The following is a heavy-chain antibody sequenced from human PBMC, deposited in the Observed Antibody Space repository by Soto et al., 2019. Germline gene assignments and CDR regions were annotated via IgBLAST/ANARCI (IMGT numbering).Heavy chain of an antibody. J-gene: IGHJ4*02. D-gene: IGHD2-2*01. CDR1: GFTFRNYA. CDR2: ISGSGGTT. Sequence: DVQLLESGGGLVQPGGSLRLSCAASGFTFRNYAMSWARQAPGKGLEWVSAISGSGGTTHYADSVKGRFTISRDNSKNTLYLQMNSLRVEDTAVYYCAKDRSSTSCYAFDYWGQGSLVTVSS. CDR3: AKDRSSTSCYAFDY. V-gene: IGHV3-23*01.